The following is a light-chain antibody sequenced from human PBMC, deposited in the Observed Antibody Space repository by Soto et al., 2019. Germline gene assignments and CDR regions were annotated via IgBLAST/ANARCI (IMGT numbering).Light chain of an antibody. V-gene: IGKV2-30*01. CDR1: QSLVYRDGNTY. CDR2: KVS. CDR3: MQGKHWPPYS. Sequence: VVLTQSPLSLPVTLGQPASISCRSSQSLVYRDGNTYLNWVQQRPGQSPRRLIYKVSDRDSGGPDRFSGSGSCADFTLKISRVEAEDVWVYYCMQGKHWPPYSFGQGTKLEIK. J-gene: IGKJ2*03.